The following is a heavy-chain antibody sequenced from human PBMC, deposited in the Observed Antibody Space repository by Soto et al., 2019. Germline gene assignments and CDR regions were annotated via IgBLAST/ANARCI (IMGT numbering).Heavy chain of an antibody. CDR3: ARLYLSRRWFDP. V-gene: IGHV4-59*01. J-gene: IGHJ5*02. Sequence: SETLSLTCTVSGGSISSYYWSWIRQPPGKGLEWIGYIYYSGSTNYNPSLKSRVTISVDTSKNQFSLKLSSVTAADTAVYYCARLYLSRRWFDPWGQGTLVTVSS. D-gene: IGHD2-15*01. CDR1: GGSISSYY. CDR2: IYYSGST.